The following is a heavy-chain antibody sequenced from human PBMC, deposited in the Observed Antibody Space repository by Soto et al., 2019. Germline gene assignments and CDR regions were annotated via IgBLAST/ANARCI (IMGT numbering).Heavy chain of an antibody. CDR3: ARDADFWSGFDI. CDR2: ISSSSSTI. J-gene: IGHJ3*02. CDR1: GFTFSSYS. V-gene: IGHV3-48*01. D-gene: IGHD3-3*01. Sequence: PGGSLRLSCAASGFTFSSYSMNGVRQAPGKGLEWVSYISSSSSTIYYADSVKGRFTISRDNAKNSLYLQMNSLRAEDTAVYYCARDADFWSGFDIWGQGTMVPVSS.